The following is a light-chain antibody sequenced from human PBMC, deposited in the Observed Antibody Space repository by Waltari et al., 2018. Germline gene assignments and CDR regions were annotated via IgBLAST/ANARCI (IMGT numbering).Light chain of an antibody. CDR3: CSYVGSVYF. Sequence: QSALTQPRSVSGSPGQSVTISCTGTNNEIGDYNHVSWYQHHPGKAPKLMIFDVTKRPSGAPDRFSASKSGNTASLTISGRPTEDEADYCRCSYVGSVYFFGIGTKVTVL. J-gene: IGLJ1*01. CDR2: DVT. CDR1: NNEIGDYNH. V-gene: IGLV2-11*01.